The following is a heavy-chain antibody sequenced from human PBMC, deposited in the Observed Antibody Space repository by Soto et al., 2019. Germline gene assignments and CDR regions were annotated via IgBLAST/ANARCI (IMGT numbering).Heavy chain of an antibody. V-gene: IGHV4-59*01. J-gene: IGHJ3*02. D-gene: IGHD6-19*01. CDR1: GGSISSYY. CDR2: IYYSGST. CDR3: ARVIAVAVSAFDI. Sequence: QVQLQESGPGLVKPSETLSLTCTVSGGSISSYYWSWIRQPPGKGLEWIGYIYYSGSTNYNPSLKSRVTISVDTSKNHYSLKLSSVTAADTAVYYCARVIAVAVSAFDIWGQGTMVTVSS.